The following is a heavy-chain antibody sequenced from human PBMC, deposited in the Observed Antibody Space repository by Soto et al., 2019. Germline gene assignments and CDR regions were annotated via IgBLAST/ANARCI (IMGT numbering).Heavy chain of an antibody. J-gene: IGHJ5*02. Sequence: QVQLVQSGAEVKKPGSSVKVSCKASGGTFSSYTISWVRQAPGQGLEWMGRIIPILGIANYAQKCQGRVTSTADKSTSTAYMELSSLRSEDTAVYYCARDPIVGATSWFDPWGQGTLVTVSS. D-gene: IGHD1-26*01. CDR3: ARDPIVGATSWFDP. CDR2: IIPILGIA. CDR1: GGTFSSYT. V-gene: IGHV1-69*08.